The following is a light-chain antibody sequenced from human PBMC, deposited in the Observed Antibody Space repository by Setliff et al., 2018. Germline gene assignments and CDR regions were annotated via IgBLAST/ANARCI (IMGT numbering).Light chain of an antibody. CDR1: SSDVGGSNY. CDR3: SSYTSSDTGV. Sequence: QSALAQPRSVSGSPGQSVSISCTGTSSDVGGSNYVSWYQQHPGRAPKLMIYDVYRRPSGVSNRFSGSKSGNTASLTISGLQAEDEGDYYCSSYTSSDTGVFGGGTKVTVL. J-gene: IGLJ3*02. V-gene: IGLV2-11*01. CDR2: DVY.